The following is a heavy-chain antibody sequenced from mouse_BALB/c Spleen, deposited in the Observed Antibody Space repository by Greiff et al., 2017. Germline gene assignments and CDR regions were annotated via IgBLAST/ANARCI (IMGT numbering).Heavy chain of an antibody. Sequence: QVQLQQSGPELVKPGASVKMSCKASGYTFTSYYIHWVKQRPGQGLEWIGWIYPGDGSTKYNEKFKGKTTLTADKSSSTAYMLLSSLTSEDSAIYFCARRGIYYDFDYWGQGTTLTVSS. CDR3: ARRGIYYDFDY. J-gene: IGHJ2*01. V-gene: IGHV1S56*01. CDR1: GYTFTSYY. CDR2: IYPGDGST. D-gene: IGHD2-4*01.